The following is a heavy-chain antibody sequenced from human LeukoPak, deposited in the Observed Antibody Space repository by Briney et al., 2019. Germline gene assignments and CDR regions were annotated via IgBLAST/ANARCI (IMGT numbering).Heavy chain of an antibody. Sequence: GGALDPPWAAPGFPFNNAWMSWVRQAPGKGLEWVGCNRSKTGGVTADYAAPVNGRFIISRDDSRDTLYLQMNSLTIEDAAVYYCTGWTDLYDDWGQGTLVTVSS. CDR3: TGWTDLYDD. V-gene: IGHV3-15*01. CDR2: NRSKTGGVTA. D-gene: IGHD3/OR15-3a*01. CDR1: GFPFNNAW. J-gene: IGHJ4*02.